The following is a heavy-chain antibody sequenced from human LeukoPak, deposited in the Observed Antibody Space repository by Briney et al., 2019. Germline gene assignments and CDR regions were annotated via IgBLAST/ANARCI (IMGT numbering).Heavy chain of an antibody. CDR1: GYAFTSYY. Sequence: ASVKVSCKASGYAFTSYYMHWVRQAPGQGLEWMGIINPSGGSTSYAQKFQGRVTMTRDTSTSTVYMELSSLRSEDTAVYYCARASLPYYYDSSGYHYIGEVWGQGTLVTVSS. V-gene: IGHV1-46*01. D-gene: IGHD3-22*01. CDR2: INPSGGST. J-gene: IGHJ4*02. CDR3: ARASLPYYYDSSGYHYIGEV.